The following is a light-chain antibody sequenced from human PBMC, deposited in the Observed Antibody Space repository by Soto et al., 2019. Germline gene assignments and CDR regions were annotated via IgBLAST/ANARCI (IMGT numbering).Light chain of an antibody. V-gene: IGKV3-15*01. Sequence: EIVMTQSPATLSVSPGEGATLSCRASQSLSNNLAWYQQKPGQTPRLLIYGASTRAAGIPARFSGSGSGTEFTLTISSLESEDFAVYYCQQYIHWPPITFGQGTRPDIK. CDR1: QSLSNN. CDR2: GAS. J-gene: IGKJ5*01. CDR3: QQYIHWPPIT.